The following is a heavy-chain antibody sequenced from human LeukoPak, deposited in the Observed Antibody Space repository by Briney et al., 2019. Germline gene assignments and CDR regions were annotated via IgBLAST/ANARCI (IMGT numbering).Heavy chain of an antibody. Sequence: KPSETLSLTCAVYGGSFSGYYWSWIRQPPGKGLEWIGEINHSGSTNYNPSLKSRVTISVDTSKNQFSLKLSSVTAADTAVYYCVRHLRGYSYGPFDYWGQGTLVTVSS. V-gene: IGHV4-34*01. CDR1: GGSFSGYY. CDR2: INHSGST. D-gene: IGHD5-18*01. J-gene: IGHJ4*02. CDR3: VRHLRGYSYGPFDY.